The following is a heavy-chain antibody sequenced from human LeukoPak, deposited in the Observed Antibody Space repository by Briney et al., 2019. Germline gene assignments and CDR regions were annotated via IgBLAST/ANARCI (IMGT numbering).Heavy chain of an antibody. J-gene: IGHJ4*02. Sequence: NASETLSLTCTVSGGSISSSSYYWGWIRQPPGKGLEWIGSIYYSGRTYYNPSLKSRVTISVDTSKNQFSLKLSSVTAADTAVYYCACRTAMVFDYWGEGTLVSVSS. CDR3: ACRTAMVFDY. D-gene: IGHD5-18*01. CDR1: GGSISSSSYY. CDR2: IYYSGRT. V-gene: IGHV4-39*01.